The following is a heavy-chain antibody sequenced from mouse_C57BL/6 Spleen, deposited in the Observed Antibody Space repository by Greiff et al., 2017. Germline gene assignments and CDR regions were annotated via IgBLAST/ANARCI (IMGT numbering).Heavy chain of an antibody. V-gene: IGHV1-63*01. CDR3: AGEGGYFDY. Sequence: QVQLQQSGAELVRPGTSVKMSCKASGYTFTNYWIGWAKQRPGHGLEWIGEIYPGGGYTNYNEKFKGKVTLTANKSSSTAYMQFSSLTSEDSDIYYCAGEGGYFDYWGQGTTLTVSS. CDR2: IYPGGGYT. CDR1: GYTFTNYW. J-gene: IGHJ2*01.